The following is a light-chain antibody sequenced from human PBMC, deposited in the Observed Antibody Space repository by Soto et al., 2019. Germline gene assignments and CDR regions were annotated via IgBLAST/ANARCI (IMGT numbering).Light chain of an antibody. CDR2: LGS. Sequence: DIVMTQSPLSLPVTPGEPASISCRSSQSLLHSNGYNYLDRYLQKPGQSPQLLIYLGSNRASGVPDRFRGSGSGTDFTLQISRVEAEDLGVYYCMQALQTPYTFGQGTKLEI. J-gene: IGKJ2*01. V-gene: IGKV2-28*01. CDR1: QSLLHSNGYNY. CDR3: MQALQTPYT.